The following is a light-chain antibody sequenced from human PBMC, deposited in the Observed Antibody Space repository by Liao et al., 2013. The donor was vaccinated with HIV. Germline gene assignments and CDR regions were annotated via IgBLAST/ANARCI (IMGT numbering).Light chain of an antibody. V-gene: IGLV3-1*01. Sequence: SYELTQPPSVSVSPGQTASITCSGDKLGDKYACWYQQKPGQSPVLVIYQDSKRPSGIPERFSGSNSGTTVTLTISGVQAEDEADYYCQSADSSGTSVVFGGGTKLTVL. J-gene: IGLJ2*01. CDR2: QDS. CDR1: KLGDKY. CDR3: QSADSSGTSVV.